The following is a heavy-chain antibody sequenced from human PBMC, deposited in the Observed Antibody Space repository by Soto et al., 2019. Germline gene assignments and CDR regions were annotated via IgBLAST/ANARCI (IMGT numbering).Heavy chain of an antibody. D-gene: IGHD3-10*01. CDR2: IAGSGAPT. V-gene: IGHV3-23*01. J-gene: IGHJ4*02. CDR3: ASKLTFGSSSDY. CDR1: GFTFSNYA. Sequence: GGSLRLSCAASGFTFSNYAMSWVRQAPGKGLEWVSTIAGSGAPTYYADSVKGRFTISRDNSKNTLYLQLNTLRAEDTAVYFCASKLTFGSSSDYWGQGTLVTVSS.